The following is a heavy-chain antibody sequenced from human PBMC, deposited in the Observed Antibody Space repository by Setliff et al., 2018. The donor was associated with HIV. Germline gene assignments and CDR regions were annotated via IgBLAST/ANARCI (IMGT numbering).Heavy chain of an antibody. CDR1: GYPFSNYG. J-gene: IGHJ6*04. CDR2: IIPIFGTP. CDR3: ARDSRDIVVVIAPEPEPYYYYGMDV. V-gene: IGHV1-69*13. D-gene: IGHD2-15*01. Sequence: SVKVSCKASGYPFSNYGISWVRQAPGQGLEWMGGIIPIFGTPNYAQKFKGRLTITADESTSTVYMELSSLRSEDTAVYYCARDSRDIVVVIAPEPEPYYYYGMDVWGEGTTVTVSS.